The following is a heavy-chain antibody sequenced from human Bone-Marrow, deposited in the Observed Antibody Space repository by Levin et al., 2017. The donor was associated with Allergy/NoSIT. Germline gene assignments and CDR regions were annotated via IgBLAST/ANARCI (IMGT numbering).Heavy chain of an antibody. V-gene: IGHV3-23*01. J-gene: IGHJ4*02. Sequence: PGGSLRLSCAASGFTFSSYAMSWVRQAPGKGLEWVSAISGSGGSTYYADSVKGRFTISRDNSKNTLYLQMNSLRAEDTAVYYCAKGYGDYGAGFLNFDYWGQGTLVTVSS. CDR2: ISGSGGST. CDR3: AKGYGDYGAGFLNFDY. D-gene: IGHD4-17*01. CDR1: GFTFSSYA.